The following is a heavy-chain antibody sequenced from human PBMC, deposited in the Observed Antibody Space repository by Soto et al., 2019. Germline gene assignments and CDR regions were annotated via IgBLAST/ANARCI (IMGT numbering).Heavy chain of an antibody. CDR2: ISYDGSNK. Sequence: PGGSLRLSCAASGFTFSSYGMHWVRQAPGKGLEWVAVISYDGSNKYYADSVKGRFTISRDNSQNTLYLQMNSLRAEDTAVYYCAKSHHDFWSGPSYCMDVWGQGTTVTVSS. CDR3: AKSHHDFWSGPSYCMDV. J-gene: IGHJ6*02. CDR1: GFTFSSYG. D-gene: IGHD3-3*01. V-gene: IGHV3-30*18.